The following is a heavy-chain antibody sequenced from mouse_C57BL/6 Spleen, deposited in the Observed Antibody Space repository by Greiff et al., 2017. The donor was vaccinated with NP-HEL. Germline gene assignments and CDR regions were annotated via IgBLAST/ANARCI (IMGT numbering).Heavy chain of an antibody. Sequence: VQLQQSGAELVRPGTSVKVSCKASGYAFTNYLIEWVKQRPGQGLEWIGVINPGSGGTNYNEKFKGKATLTADKSSSTAYMQLSSLTSEDSAVYFCARSYYGSSSWYFDVWGTGTTVTVSS. D-gene: IGHD1-1*01. CDR1: GYAFTNYL. V-gene: IGHV1-54*01. CDR3: ARSYYGSSSWYFDV. CDR2: INPGSGGT. J-gene: IGHJ1*03.